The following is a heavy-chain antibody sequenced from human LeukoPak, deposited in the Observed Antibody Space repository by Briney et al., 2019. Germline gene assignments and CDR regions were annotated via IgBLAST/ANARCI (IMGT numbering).Heavy chain of an antibody. D-gene: IGHD2-15*01. V-gene: IGHV3-23*01. Sequence: GSLRLSCAASGFTFSSYAMSWVRQAPGKGLEWVSAISGSGGSTYYADSVKGRFTISRDNSKNTLYLQMNSLRAEDTAVYYCAKDSSEEGFYDYWGQGTLVTVSS. J-gene: IGHJ4*02. CDR3: AKDSSEEGFYDY. CDR1: GFTFSSYA. CDR2: ISGSGGST.